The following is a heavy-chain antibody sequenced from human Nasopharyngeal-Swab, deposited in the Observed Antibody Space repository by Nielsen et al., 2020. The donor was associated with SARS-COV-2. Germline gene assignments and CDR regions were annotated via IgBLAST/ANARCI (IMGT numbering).Heavy chain of an antibody. Sequence: SVKVSCQASGYTFTSYYMHWVRQAPGQGLEWMGIINPSGGSTSYAQTFQGRVTMTRDTSTSTVYMELSSLRSEDTAVYYCARSSSIAAAGGLVVVTATHYAFDIWGQGTMVTVSS. CDR1: GYTFTSYY. V-gene: IGHV1-46*01. D-gene: IGHD6-13*01. CDR2: INPSGGST. CDR3: ARSSSIAAAGGLVVVTATHYAFDI. J-gene: IGHJ3*02.